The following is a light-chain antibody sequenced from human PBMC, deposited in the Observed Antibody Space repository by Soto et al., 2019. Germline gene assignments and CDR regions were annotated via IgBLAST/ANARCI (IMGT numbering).Light chain of an antibody. CDR3: QQSFT. Sequence: DIQMTQSPSTLSASVGDRVTITCRASQSISSWLAWYQQKPGKAPKLLIYKASSLESGVPSSFSGSGSGTEFTLTISSLQPDYFATYYCQQSFTFGPGTKVDIK. CDR2: KAS. V-gene: IGKV1-5*03. CDR1: QSISSW. J-gene: IGKJ3*01.